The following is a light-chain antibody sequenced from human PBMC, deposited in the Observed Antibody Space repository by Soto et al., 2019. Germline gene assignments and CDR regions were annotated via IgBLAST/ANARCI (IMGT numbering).Light chain of an antibody. J-gene: IGKJ4*01. CDR2: DAS. Sequence: IVMTQSAATLSLSPAERATLSCRASQSVSSNLAWYQQKPGQAPRLLISDASTRATGIPARFNGSGSGTEFTLAISSLQSEDFAVYYCHQYSRWPLTFGGGTKVDIK. CDR1: QSVSSN. CDR3: HQYSRWPLT. V-gene: IGKV3-15*01.